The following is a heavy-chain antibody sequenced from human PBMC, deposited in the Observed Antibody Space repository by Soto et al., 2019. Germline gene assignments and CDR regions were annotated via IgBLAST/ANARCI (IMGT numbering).Heavy chain of an antibody. CDR3: AKLEWLEFGGDY. Sequence: EVHLLESGGGVVQPGKSLKISCATSGFAFSDYPMTWVRQPPGQGLEWVSGISASGEKPYYADSVKGRFTISRDNSKNTLSLQMNSLRVEDTGIYYCAKLEWLEFGGDYWGQGTQVTVSS. CDR2: ISASGEKP. D-gene: IGHD6-19*01. CDR1: GFAFSDYP. J-gene: IGHJ4*02. V-gene: IGHV3-23*01.